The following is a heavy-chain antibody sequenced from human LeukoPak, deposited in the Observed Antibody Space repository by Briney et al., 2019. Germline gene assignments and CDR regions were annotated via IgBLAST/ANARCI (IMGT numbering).Heavy chain of an antibody. CDR2: ISSSGSTK. D-gene: IGHD2-21*01. Sequence: GGSLRLSCVASGFTFSSYEMNWVRQAPGKGLEWVSYISSSGSTKYFADSVKGRFTISRDNAKDSLYLQMNSLRAEATAVYYCARHSGGYGDYWGQGTLVTVPS. CDR3: ARHSGGYGDY. CDR1: GFTFSSYE. V-gene: IGHV3-48*03. J-gene: IGHJ4*02.